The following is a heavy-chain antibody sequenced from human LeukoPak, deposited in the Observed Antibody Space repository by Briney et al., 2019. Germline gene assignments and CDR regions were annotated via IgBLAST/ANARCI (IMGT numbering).Heavy chain of an antibody. J-gene: IGHJ4*02. V-gene: IGHV1-69*06. Sequence: SVTVSFTASGGTFTIYGISWVRQAPGQGGEGMGGIIPIFGTANYTQKFQGRVTITADKSTSTAYMELSSLRSEDTAVYYCASPPSVVPAADYYFDYWGQGTLVTVSS. CDR2: IIPIFGTA. CDR1: GGTFTIYG. CDR3: ASPPSVVPAADYYFDY. D-gene: IGHD2-2*01.